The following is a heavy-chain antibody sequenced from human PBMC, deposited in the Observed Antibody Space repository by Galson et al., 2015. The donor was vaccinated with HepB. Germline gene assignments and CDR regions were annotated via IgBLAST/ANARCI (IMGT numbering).Heavy chain of an antibody. CDR1: GFTFSTYG. J-gene: IGHJ6*03. Sequence: SLRLSCAASGFTFSTYGMHWVRQAPGKGLEWVAVISYEGTNKYYADSVKGRFTISRDNSKNTLYLQMNSLRAEDTAVYYCVKDVVTAAMFYYYYMDVWGKGTTVIVSS. D-gene: IGHD2-2*01. V-gene: IGHV3-30*18. CDR3: VKDVVTAAMFYYYYMDV. CDR2: ISYEGTNK.